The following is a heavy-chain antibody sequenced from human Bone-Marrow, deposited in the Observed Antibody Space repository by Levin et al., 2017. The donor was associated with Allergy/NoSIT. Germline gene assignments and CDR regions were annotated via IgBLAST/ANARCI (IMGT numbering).Heavy chain of an antibody. Sequence: SETLSLTCAVYGGSFSDDQWSWIRQSPGKGLEWIGEINHSGSTNYNPSLKSRVTLSLDTSKNQFSLNLSSVTAADTAVYYCARVSKNYYYYYMDVWGKGTTVTVSS. CDR1: GGSFSDDQ. V-gene: IGHV4-34*01. J-gene: IGHJ6*03. CDR2: INHSGST. CDR3: ARVSKNYYYYYMDV.